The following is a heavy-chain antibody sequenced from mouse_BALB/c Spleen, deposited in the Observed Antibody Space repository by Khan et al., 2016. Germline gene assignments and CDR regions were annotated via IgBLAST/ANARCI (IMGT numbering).Heavy chain of an antibody. CDR1: GYSFTGYY. J-gene: IGHJ4*01. V-gene: IGHV1S34*01. D-gene: IGHD1-1*01. CDR2: ISCYNGAT. CDR3: TRVYYASSYHYAMDY. Sequence: LVKTGASVKISCKATGYSFTGYYMHWVKQSHGKSLEWIGYISCYNGATSYNQKFKGKATFTVDTSSSTAYMQFNSLTSEDSAVYYCTRVYYASSYHYAMDYWGQGTSVTVSS.